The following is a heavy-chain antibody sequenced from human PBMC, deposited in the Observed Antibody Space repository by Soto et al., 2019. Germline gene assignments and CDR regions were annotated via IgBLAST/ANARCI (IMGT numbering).Heavy chain of an antibody. J-gene: IGHJ6*03. CDR1: GYTFTSYG. V-gene: IGHV1-18*01. CDR3: ARDRYYDFWSGYLKPNYYYYMDV. Sequence: ASVKVSCKASGYTFTSYGISWVRQAPGQGLEWMGWISAYNGNTNYAQKLQGRVTMTTDTSTSTAYMELRSLRSDDTAVYYCARDRYYDFWSGYLKPNYYYYMDVWGQGTTVTVSS. CDR2: ISAYNGNT. D-gene: IGHD3-3*01.